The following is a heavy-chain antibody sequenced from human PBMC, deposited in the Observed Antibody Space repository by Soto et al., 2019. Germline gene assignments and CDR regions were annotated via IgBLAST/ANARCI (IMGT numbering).Heavy chain of an antibody. D-gene: IGHD2-21*02. V-gene: IGHV1-69*08. CDR1: GGTFSSYT. J-gene: IGHJ4*02. CDR3: ARDRGDGGDNY. Sequence: QVQLVQSGAEVKKPGSSVKVSCKASGGTFSSYTISWVRQAPGQGLEWMGRIIPILGIANYAQKFQGRVTITADKSTSTAYMELSSLRSEDMAVYYCARDRGDGGDNYWGQGTLVTVSS. CDR2: IIPILGIA.